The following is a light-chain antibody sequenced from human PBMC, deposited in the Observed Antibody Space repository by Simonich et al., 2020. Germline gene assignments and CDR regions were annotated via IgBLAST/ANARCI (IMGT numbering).Light chain of an antibody. CDR1: SSDVGSYNL. V-gene: IGLV2-14*02. J-gene: IGLJ3*02. Sequence: QSALTQPASVSGSPGQSSTISCTGTSSDVGSYNLVSWYQQHPGKAPKLMIYDVSKRPSGVSNRFSGSKAGNTASLTISGLQAEDEADYYCSSYTSSSTWVFGGGTKLTVL. CDR2: DVS. CDR3: SSYTSSSTWV.